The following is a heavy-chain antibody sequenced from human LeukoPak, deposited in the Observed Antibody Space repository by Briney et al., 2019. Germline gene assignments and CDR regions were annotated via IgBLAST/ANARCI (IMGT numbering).Heavy chain of an antibody. J-gene: IGHJ4*02. Sequence: ASVKVSCKASGYTFTAYYMHWVRQAPGQGLEWMGWINPNSGGTNYAQKFQGRVTMTRDTSISTAYMELSRLRSEDTAVYYCARDRVVVPAAFDYWGQGTLVTVSS. CDR3: ARDRVVVPAAFDY. CDR1: GYTFTAYY. CDR2: INPNSGGT. V-gene: IGHV1-2*02. D-gene: IGHD2-2*01.